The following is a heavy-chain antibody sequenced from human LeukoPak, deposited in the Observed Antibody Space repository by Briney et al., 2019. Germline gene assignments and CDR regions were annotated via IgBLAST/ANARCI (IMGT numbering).Heavy chain of an antibody. D-gene: IGHD2-2*01. J-gene: IGHJ4*02. CDR3: ARETYCSSTSCYAVGGDY. V-gene: IGHV1-8*02. CDR1: GYTFTGYY. Sequence: ASVKVSCKASGYTFTGYYMRWVRQATGQGLEWMGWMNPNSGNTGYAQKFQGRVTMTRNTSISTAYMELSSLRSEDTAVYYCARETYCSSTSCYAVGGDYWGQGTLVTVSS. CDR2: MNPNSGNT.